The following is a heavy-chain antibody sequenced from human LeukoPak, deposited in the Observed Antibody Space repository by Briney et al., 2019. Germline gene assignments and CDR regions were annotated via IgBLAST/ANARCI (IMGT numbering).Heavy chain of an antibody. CDR2: IYSGGGT. D-gene: IGHD3-10*02. V-gene: IGHV3-53*01. CDR3: AELGITMIGGV. J-gene: IGHJ6*04. Sequence: GGSLRLSCAASGFIVSSNHMSWVRQAPGKGLEWGSVIYSGGGTYYADSVKGRFTISRDKSKNTLYLKMNSLRAEDTAVYYCAELGITMIGGVWGKGTTVTISS. CDR1: GFIVSSNH.